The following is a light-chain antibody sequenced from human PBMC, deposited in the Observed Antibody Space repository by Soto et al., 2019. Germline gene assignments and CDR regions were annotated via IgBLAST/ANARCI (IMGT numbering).Light chain of an antibody. CDR2: EGS. CDR3: CSYAGSSTFAWV. V-gene: IGLV2-23*03. CDR1: SSDVGSYNL. J-gene: IGLJ3*02. Sequence: QSVLTQPASVSGSPGQSITISCTGTSSDVGSYNLVSWYQQHPGKAPKLMIYEGSERPSGVSNRFSGSKSGNTASLTISGLQVEDEADYYCCSYAGSSTFAWVFGGGTKLTVL.